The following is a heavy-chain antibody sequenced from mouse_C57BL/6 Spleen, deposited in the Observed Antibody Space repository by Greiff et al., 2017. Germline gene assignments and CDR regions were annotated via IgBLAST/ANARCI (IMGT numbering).Heavy chain of an antibody. J-gene: IGHJ3*01. CDR2: ISSGGSYT. Sequence: EVQGVESGGDLVKPGGSMKLSCAASGFTFSSYGMSWVRQTPDKRLEWVATISSGGSYTYYPDSVKGRFTISRDNAKNTLYLQMSSLKSEDTAMYYCARGTAQARWFAYWGQGTLVTVSA. D-gene: IGHD3-2*02. V-gene: IGHV5-6*01. CDR3: ARGTAQARWFAY. CDR1: GFTFSSYG.